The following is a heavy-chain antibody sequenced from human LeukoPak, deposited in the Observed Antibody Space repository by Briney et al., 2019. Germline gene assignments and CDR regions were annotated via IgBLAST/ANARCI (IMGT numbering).Heavy chain of an antibody. Sequence: GGSLRLSCAASGFTFSSYWMSWVRQAPGKGLEWVANIKQDGSEKYYVDSVKGRFTISRDNAKNSLYLQMNSLRAEDTAVYYCARDLRYFDWLFDYWGQGTLVTVSS. CDR2: IKQDGSEK. J-gene: IGHJ4*02. V-gene: IGHV3-7*01. CDR3: ARDLRYFDWLFDY. CDR1: GFTFSSYW. D-gene: IGHD3-9*01.